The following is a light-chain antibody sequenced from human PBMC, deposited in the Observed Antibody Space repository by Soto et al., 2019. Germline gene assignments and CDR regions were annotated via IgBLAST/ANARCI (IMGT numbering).Light chain of an antibody. V-gene: IGKV1D-12*01. CDR3: HDANSFPTS. CDR2: EAS. Sequence: DIQMTQSPSSVSASVGDRVTITCRASQGITNRLAWYQQKPGKALKLLIYEASSLQIGVPSRISGGGSVTHSTLPISTLRREDVATHCCHDANSFPTSFGKGARLELK. J-gene: IGKJ5*01. CDR1: QGITNR.